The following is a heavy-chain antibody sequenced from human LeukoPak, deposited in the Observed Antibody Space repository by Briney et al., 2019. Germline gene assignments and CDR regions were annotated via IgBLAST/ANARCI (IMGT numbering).Heavy chain of an antibody. CDR1: GDSISSSKKY. Sequence: SETLSLTCTVSGDSISSSKKYWGWVRQPPGKGLEWIGSIYYSGSTYYNPSLKSRVTISVDTSKNQFSLKLSSVTAADTAVYYCARCRRYSYITKYYYYYMDVWGKGTTVTISS. D-gene: IGHD5-18*01. V-gene: IGHV4-39*01. CDR3: ARCRRYSYITKYYYYYMDV. CDR2: IYYSGST. J-gene: IGHJ6*03.